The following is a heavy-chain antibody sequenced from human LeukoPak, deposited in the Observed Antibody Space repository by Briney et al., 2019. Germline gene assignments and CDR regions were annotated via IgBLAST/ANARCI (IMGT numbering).Heavy chain of an antibody. V-gene: IGHV1-2*06. CDR1: GYTFTGCY. Sequence: GASVKLSCKASGYTFTGCYMHCVRQAPGQWLEWMGRISPNSGGTNYAQKFHGRVTMTRDTSISTAYMELSRLRSDDTAVYYCASSRYCSSTSCYKERDYWGQGTLVTVSS. CDR2: ISPNSGGT. CDR3: ASSRYCSSTSCYKERDY. D-gene: IGHD2-2*02. J-gene: IGHJ4*02.